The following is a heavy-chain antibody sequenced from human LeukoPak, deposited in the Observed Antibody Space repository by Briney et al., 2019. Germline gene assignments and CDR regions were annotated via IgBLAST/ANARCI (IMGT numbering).Heavy chain of an antibody. D-gene: IGHD3-3*01. CDR2: IKQDGSEQ. CDR3: ARERQNKDFWSGGDY. CDR1: GFTFSTYW. Sequence: PGGSLRLSCAASGFTFSTYWMSWVRQAPGKGLEWVANIKQDGSEQYYVDSVKGLFTISRDNAKNSLYLQMNTLRPEDTAVYYCARERQNKDFWSGGDYWGQGTLVTVSS. V-gene: IGHV3-7*01. J-gene: IGHJ4*02.